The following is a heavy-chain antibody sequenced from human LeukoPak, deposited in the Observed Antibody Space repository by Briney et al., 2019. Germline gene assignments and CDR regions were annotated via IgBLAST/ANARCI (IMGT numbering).Heavy chain of an antibody. V-gene: IGHV1-46*01. Sequence: VASVKVSCKASGYTFTSYYMHWVRQAPGQGLEWMGLINPSDGSTTYPQKFQGRLTMTRDMSTSTVYMELSSLRSEDTAIYYCARGLSYDGDDYWGQGTLVTVSS. CDR2: INPSDGST. CDR1: GYTFTSYY. D-gene: IGHD3-22*01. J-gene: IGHJ4*02. CDR3: ARGLSYDGDDY.